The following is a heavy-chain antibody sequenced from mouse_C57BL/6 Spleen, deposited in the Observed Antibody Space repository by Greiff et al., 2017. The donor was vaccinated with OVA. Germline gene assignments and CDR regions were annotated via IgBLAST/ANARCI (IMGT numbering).Heavy chain of an antibody. J-gene: IGHJ1*03. CDR2: IRNKANGYTT. V-gene: IGHV7-3*01. CDR3: ARYYYGSSSNWYFDV. CDR1: GFTFTDYY. D-gene: IGHD1-1*01. Sequence: EVQLVESGGGLVQPGGSLSLTCAASGFTFTDYYMSWVRQPPGKALEWLGFIRNKANGYTTEYSASGKGRFTISRDNSQSILYLQMNALRAEDSATYYCARYYYGSSSNWYFDVWGTGTTVTVSS.